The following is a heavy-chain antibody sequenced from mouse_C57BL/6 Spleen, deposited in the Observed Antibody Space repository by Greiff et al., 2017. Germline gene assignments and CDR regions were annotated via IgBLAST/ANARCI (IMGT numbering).Heavy chain of an antibody. CDR3: ARSDLSCGSSYWYFDV. D-gene: IGHD1-1*01. CDR1: GYTFTSYW. V-gene: IGHV1-55*01. CDR2: IYPGSGST. J-gene: IGHJ1*03. Sequence: VKLMESGAELVKPGASVKMSCKASGYTFTSYWITWVQQRPGQGLEWIGDIYPGSGSTNYNEKFKSKATLTVDTSSSTSYMQLSRLTCEDSAVYYCARSDLSCGSSYWYFDVWGTGTTVTVSS.